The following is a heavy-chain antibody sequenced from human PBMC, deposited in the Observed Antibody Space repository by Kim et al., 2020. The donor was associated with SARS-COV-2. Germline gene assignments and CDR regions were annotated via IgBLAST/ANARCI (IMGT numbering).Heavy chain of an antibody. CDR1: GGTFSSYA. Sequence: SVKVSCKASGGTFSSYAISWVRQAPGQGLEWMGGIIPIFGTANYAQKFQGRVTITADESTSTAYMELSSLRSEDTAVYYCARAVVVSGNYYYYYGMDVWGQGTTVTVSS. J-gene: IGHJ6*02. V-gene: IGHV1-69*13. CDR3: ARAVVVSGNYYYYYGMDV. CDR2: IIPIFGTA. D-gene: IGHD2-2*01.